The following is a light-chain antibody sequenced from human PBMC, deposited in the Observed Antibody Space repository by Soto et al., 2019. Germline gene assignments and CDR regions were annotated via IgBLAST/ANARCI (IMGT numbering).Light chain of an antibody. CDR1: SSDLGAYNY. V-gene: IGLV2-14*01. CDR3: SSHRNGDFHL. CDR2: GVT. J-gene: IGLJ1*01. Sequence: QSALAQPVYVSGSPGQTMTISCAGTSSDLGAYNYVSWYQQYSGKSPKLMIYGVTNRPSGVSNRFSGSKTGNTASLTISGLQAENDGYYYCSSHRNGDFHLFGTGTNVTVL.